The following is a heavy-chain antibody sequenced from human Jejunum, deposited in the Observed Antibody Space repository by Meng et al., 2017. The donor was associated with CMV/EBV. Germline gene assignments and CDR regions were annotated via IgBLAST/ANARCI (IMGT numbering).Heavy chain of an antibody. V-gene: IGHV3-30*02. CDR3: AKGPRVIFHVNYYYGMDV. Sequence: SSFCMHWVRQAPGKGLEWVAFIRYDGSNTYYADSVKGRFTVSRDNSKNTVYLEMNSLRAEDTAVYYCAKGPRVIFHVNYYYGMDVWGQGTTVTVSS. CDR2: IRYDGSNT. CDR1: SSFC. D-gene: IGHD2-21*01. J-gene: IGHJ6*02.